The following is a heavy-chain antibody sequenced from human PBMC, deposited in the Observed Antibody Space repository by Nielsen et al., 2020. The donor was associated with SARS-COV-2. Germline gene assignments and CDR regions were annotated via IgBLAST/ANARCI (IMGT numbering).Heavy chain of an antibody. CDR3: ARTVVTLDFDY. CDR2: IHYSGST. Sequence: SETLSLTCTVSGASISTNNYYWGWIRQPPGKGLEWIGSIHYSGSTYYNPSLKSRVSISTDTSKNQFSLRLRSVTAADTAVYYCARTVVTLDFDYWGQGTLVTVSS. J-gene: IGHJ4*02. D-gene: IGHD4-23*01. V-gene: IGHV4-39*07. CDR1: GASISTNNYY.